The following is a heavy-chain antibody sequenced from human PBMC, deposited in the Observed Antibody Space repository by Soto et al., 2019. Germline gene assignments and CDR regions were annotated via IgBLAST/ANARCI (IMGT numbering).Heavy chain of an antibody. CDR2: IYYSGST. CDR3: AQDSSGYYGTNFDY. J-gene: IGHJ4*02. D-gene: IGHD3-22*01. CDR1: GGSISSGGYY. V-gene: IGHV4-31*03. Sequence: SETLSLTCTVSGGSISSGGYYWSWIRQHPGKGLEGIWYIYYSGSTYYNPSLKRRFTISEDTYKNQFSLKLSSVTAAVKAVYYGAQDSSGYYGTNFDYWGQGTLVTVSS.